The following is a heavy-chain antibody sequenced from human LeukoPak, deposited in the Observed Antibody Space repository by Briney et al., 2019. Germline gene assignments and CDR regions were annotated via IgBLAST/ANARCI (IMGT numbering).Heavy chain of an antibody. J-gene: IGHJ6*02. Sequence: GGSLRLSCEASGFTFSKPWMSWVRQAPGKGLEWVGRIKSKTDGGTTDYAAPVKGRFSISRDDSKNTLYLQMNSLKIEDTAVYYCTTWAGRGKIGYYYYAMDVWGQGTTVTVSS. V-gene: IGHV3-15*01. D-gene: IGHD3-10*01. CDR3: TTWAGRGKIGYYYYAMDV. CDR2: IKSKTDGGTT. CDR1: GFTFSKPW.